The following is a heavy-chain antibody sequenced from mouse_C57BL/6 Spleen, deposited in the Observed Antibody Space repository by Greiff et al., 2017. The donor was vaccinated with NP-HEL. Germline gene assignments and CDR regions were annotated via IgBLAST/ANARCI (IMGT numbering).Heavy chain of an antibody. CDR3: ARNPPVLAWYFDG. V-gene: IGHV2-2*01. CDR1: GFSLTSYG. J-gene: IGHJ1*03. CDR2: IWSGGST. Sequence: VKLVESGPGLVQPSQSLSIPCTVSGFSLTSYGVHWVRQSPGKGLEWLGVIWSGGSTDYNAAFISRLSISKDNSKSQVFFKMNSLQADDTAIYYCARNPPVLAWYFDGWGTGTTVTVSS.